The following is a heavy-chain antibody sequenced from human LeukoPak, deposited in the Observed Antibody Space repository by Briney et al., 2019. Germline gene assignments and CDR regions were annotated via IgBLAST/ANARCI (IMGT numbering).Heavy chain of an antibody. J-gene: IGHJ4*02. CDR3: AREGDIVVVPAAMMDY. D-gene: IGHD2-2*01. CDR2: INPNSGGT. CDR1: GYTFTGYF. Sequence: ASVKVSCKASGYTFTGYFMHWVRQAPGQGLEWMGWINPNSGGTNYAQKFQGRVTMTRDTSISTAYMELGRLRSDDTAVYYCAREGDIVVVPAAMMDYWGQGTLVTVSS. V-gene: IGHV1-2*02.